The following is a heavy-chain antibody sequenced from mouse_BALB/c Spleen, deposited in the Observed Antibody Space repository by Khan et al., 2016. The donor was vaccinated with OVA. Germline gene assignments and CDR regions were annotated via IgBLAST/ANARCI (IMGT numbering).Heavy chain of an antibody. CDR1: GYTFTTYT. J-gene: IGHJ3*01. CDR2: IIPSNDYT. Sequence: QVQLKQSGAELARPGASVKMSCKASGYTFTTYTIHWVKQRPGQGLEWIGYIIPSNDYTNYNQKFKDRATLTANKSSSPAYMQLSSLTSEDSAFYYCAREGAYYRSDGWFAYWGQGTLVTVSA. V-gene: IGHV1-4*01. D-gene: IGHD2-14*01. CDR3: AREGAYYRSDGWFAY.